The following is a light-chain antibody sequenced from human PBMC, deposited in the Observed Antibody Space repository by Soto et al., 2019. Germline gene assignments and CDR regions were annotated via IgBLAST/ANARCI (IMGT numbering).Light chain of an antibody. V-gene: IGKV1-6*01. J-gene: IGKJ4*01. CDR2: AAS. Sequence: AIQVTQSPSSLSASVGDRVTITCGAIQGIRNELSWDQQKPGKAPNLLIYAASSLQSGVPSRFSGSGSGTDFALTISSLQPEDFATYYCLQDYSFPRTFGGGTKVDIK. CDR1: QGIRNE. CDR3: LQDYSFPRT.